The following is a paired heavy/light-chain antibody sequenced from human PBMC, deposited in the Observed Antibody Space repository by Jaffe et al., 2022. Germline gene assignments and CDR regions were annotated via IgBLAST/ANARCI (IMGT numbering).Heavy chain of an antibody. CDR2: IKSYGSDT. J-gene: IGHJ6*03. CDR3: VRDGLGQVDMDV. Sequence: EMQLVESGGGLVHPGESLRLSCAASGFTLSRYWMHWVRHAPGKGLVWVSRIKSYGSDTVYADSVKGRFTISRDDTKNTLYLQMNSLRAEDTAVYYCVRDGLGQVDMDVWGKGTTVTVSS. D-gene: IGHD6-19*01. V-gene: IGHV3-74*01. CDR1: GFTLSRYW.
Light chain of an antibody. J-gene: IGKJ4*01. CDR3: LQDYSYPLT. Sequence: AIQMTQSPSPLSASVGDRVTITCRASQGIGNDLSWYQQKPGKAPRLLIYAASSLQSGVPSRFSGSGSGTDFSLSISSLQPEDFATYYCLQDYSYPLTFGGGTKVEIK. V-gene: IGKV1-6*01. CDR2: AAS. CDR1: QGIGND.